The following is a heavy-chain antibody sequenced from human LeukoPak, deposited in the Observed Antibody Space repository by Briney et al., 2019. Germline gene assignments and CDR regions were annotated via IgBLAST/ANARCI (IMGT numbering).Heavy chain of an antibody. CDR3: ARLMGGYSSCWYDY. J-gene: IGHJ4*02. CDR2: IFPGDSDT. D-gene: IGHD6-19*01. V-gene: IGHV5-51*01. Sequence: ESLKISCKGSGYSFTSYWTGCLRQLAGNNLEWMVIIFPGDSDTRYNPSFQGQVTMSADKSISTAYLQWSSLKASDTAMYYCARLMGGYSSCWYDYWSQGTLVTVSS. CDR1: GYSFTSYW.